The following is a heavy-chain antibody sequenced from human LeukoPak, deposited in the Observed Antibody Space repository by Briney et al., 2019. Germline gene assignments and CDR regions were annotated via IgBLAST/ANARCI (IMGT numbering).Heavy chain of an antibody. J-gene: IGHJ3*02. V-gene: IGHV3-30*03. CDR1: GFTFTRHW. D-gene: IGHD6-19*01. CDR3: ARDIRQWLVGYAFDI. CDR2: ISYDGSNK. Sequence: PGGSLRLSCVTSGFTFTRHWMTWVRQAPGKGLEWVAVISYDGSNKYYADSVKGRFTISRDNSKNTLYLQMNSLRAEDTAVYYCARDIRQWLVGYAFDIWGRGTMVTVSS.